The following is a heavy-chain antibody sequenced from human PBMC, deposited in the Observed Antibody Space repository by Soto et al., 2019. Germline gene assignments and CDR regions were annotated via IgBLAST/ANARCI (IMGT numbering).Heavy chain of an antibody. Sequence: GGSLRLSCAASGFTFSSYWMSWVRQAPGKGLEWVSNIKHSGSNTYYVDSVKGRFTISRDNSKNSLYLQMNSLRAEDTAVYYCANNYYGPGSYYNYFDYWGQGTLVTVSS. CDR1: GFTFSSYW. V-gene: IGHV3-7*03. CDR2: IKHSGSNT. D-gene: IGHD3-10*01. CDR3: ANNYYGPGSYYNYFDY. J-gene: IGHJ4*02.